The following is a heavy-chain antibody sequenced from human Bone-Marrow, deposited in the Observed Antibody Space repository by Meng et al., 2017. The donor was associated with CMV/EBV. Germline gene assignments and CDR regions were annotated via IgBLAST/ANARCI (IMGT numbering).Heavy chain of an antibody. V-gene: IGHV1-18*01. CDR2: ISTSNGNT. CDR3: ARDMYGSGSYYYGMDV. Sequence: ASVKVSCKASGYTFSSYGFSWVRQAPGQGLEWMGWISTSNGNTIYAQKIQDRVTMTRETSTSTVYMELRSLRSDDTAVHYCARDMYGSGSYYYGMDVWGQGTTVTVSS. J-gene: IGHJ6*02. CDR1: GYTFSSYG. D-gene: IGHD3-10*01.